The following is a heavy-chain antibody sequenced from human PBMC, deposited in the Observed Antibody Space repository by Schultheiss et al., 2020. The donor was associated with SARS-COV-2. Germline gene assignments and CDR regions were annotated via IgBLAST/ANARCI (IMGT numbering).Heavy chain of an antibody. CDR3: ATGGERYPRD. CDR2: ISYDGSNK. Sequence: GESLKISCAASGFTFSSYSMNWVRQAPGKGLEWVAVISYDGSNKYYADSVKGRFTISRDNSKNTVYLQMSSLRPEDTAVYYCATGGERYPRDWGQGTLVTVSS. J-gene: IGHJ4*02. CDR1: GFTFSSYS. D-gene: IGHD3-10*01. V-gene: IGHV3-30*03.